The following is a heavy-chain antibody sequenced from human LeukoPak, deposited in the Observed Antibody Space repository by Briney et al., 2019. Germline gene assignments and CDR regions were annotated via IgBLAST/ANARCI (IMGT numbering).Heavy chain of an antibody. CDR3: ASDPGYYGSGSYSADH. D-gene: IGHD3-10*01. V-gene: IGHV3-7*04. CDR2: IKQDGSEK. J-gene: IGHJ4*02. CDR1: GFTFSSYW. Sequence: GGSLRLSCAASGFTFSSYWMSWVRQAPGKGLEWVANIKQDGSEKYYVDSVKGRFTISRDNAKNSLSLQMNSLRAEDTAVYYCASDPGYYGSGSYSADHWGQGTLVTVSS.